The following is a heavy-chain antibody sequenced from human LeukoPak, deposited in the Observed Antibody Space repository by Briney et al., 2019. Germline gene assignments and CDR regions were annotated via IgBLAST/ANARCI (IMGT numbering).Heavy chain of an antibody. Sequence: SETLSLTCTVSGGSISSYYWSWIRQPPGKGLEWIGYIYYSGSTNYNPSLKSRVTMSVDTSKSQFSLKLSSVTAADTAVYYCARDGTYYYNSRHAFDIWGQGTMVTVSS. V-gene: IGHV4-59*01. J-gene: IGHJ3*02. CDR3: ARDGTYYYNSRHAFDI. CDR2: IYYSGST. CDR1: GGSISSYY. D-gene: IGHD3-22*01.